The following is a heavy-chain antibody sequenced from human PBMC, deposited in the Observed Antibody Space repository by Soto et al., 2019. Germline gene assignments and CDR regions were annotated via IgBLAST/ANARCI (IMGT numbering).Heavy chain of an antibody. CDR1: GDSINRVSFY. J-gene: IGHJ4*02. CDR3: ARLRGYYYDSSGYPYFEN. D-gene: IGHD3-22*01. Sequence: KPSETLSLTCTVSGDSINRVSFYWGWVRQPPGKGLEWLATIYYSGSTYYNPSLESRVSISVDTSKNQFSLDLSSVTAADTAVYYCARLRGYYYDSSGYPYFENWGQGTLVTVSS. CDR2: IYYSGST. V-gene: IGHV4-39*01.